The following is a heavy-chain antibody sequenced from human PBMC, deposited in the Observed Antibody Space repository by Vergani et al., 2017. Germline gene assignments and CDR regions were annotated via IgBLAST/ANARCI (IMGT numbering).Heavy chain of an antibody. Sequence: QVQLQDSGPGLVKPSQTLSLTCTVSGGSISSGSYYWSWIRQPAGKGLEWIGRIYTSGSTNYNPSLKSRVTISVDTSKNQFSLKLSSVTAADTAVYYCARMSCSGYYCGGNFDYWGQGTLVTVSS. D-gene: IGHD3-22*01. CDR3: ARMSCSGYYCGGNFDY. CDR2: IYTSGST. CDR1: GGSISSGSYY. V-gene: IGHV4-61*02. J-gene: IGHJ4*02.